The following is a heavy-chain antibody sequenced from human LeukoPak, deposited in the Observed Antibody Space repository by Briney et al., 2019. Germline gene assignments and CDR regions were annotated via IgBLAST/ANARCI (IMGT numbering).Heavy chain of an antibody. CDR2: IIPIFGTA. CDR1: GGTFSSYA. V-gene: IGHV1-69*01. J-gene: IGHJ5*02. CDR3: ASGQYKANNWFDP. D-gene: IGHD3-9*01. Sequence: SVRVSCKASGGTFSSYAISWVRQAPGQGLEWMGGIIPIFGTANYAQKFQGRVTITADESTSTAYMELSSLRSEDTAVYYCASGQYKANNWFDPWGQGTLVTVSS.